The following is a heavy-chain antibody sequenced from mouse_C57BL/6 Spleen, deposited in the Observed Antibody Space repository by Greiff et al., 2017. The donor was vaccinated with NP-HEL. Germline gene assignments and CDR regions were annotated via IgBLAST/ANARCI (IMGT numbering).Heavy chain of an antibody. CDR3: ARGDWSLDY. Sequence: VQLQQSGPELVKPGASVKISCKASGYAFSSSWMHWVKQRPGQGLEWIGRIYPGDGDTNYNGKFKGKATLTADKSSSTAYMQLSSLTSEDSAVYFCARGDWSLDYWGQGTTLTVSS. V-gene: IGHV1-82*01. J-gene: IGHJ2*01. CDR1: GYAFSSSW. D-gene: IGHD3-3*01. CDR2: IYPGDGDT.